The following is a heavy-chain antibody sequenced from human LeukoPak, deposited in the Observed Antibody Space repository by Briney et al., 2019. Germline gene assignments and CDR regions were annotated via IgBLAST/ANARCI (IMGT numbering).Heavy chain of an antibody. CDR2: INPSGGST. CDR1: GYTFRNYY. CDR3: ARGFYGDYYYAMDV. V-gene: IGHV1-46*01. D-gene: IGHD4-17*01. J-gene: IGHJ6*02. Sequence: ASVKVSCKASGYTFRNYYMQWVRQAPGQGLEWMGVINPSGGSTTYAQKFQGRVTLTSDTSTSTVYMELSNLRSEDTAIYYCARGFYGDYYYAMDVWGQGTTVTVSS.